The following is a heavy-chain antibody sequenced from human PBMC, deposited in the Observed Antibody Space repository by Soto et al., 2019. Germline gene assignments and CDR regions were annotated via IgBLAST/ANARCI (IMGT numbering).Heavy chain of an antibody. V-gene: IGHV4-59*01. CDR3: ARGYSGYDFDY. CDR1: GGSNSSYY. D-gene: IGHD5-12*01. CDR2: IYYSGST. Sequence: PLETLSLTCTVSGGSNSSYYWSWIRQPPGKGLEWIGYIYYSGSTNYNPSLKSRVTISVDTSKNQFSLKLSSVTAADTAVYYCARGYSGYDFDYWGQGTLVTVSS. J-gene: IGHJ4*02.